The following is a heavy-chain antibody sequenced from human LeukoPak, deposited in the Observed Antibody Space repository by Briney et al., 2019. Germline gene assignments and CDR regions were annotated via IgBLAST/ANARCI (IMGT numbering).Heavy chain of an antibody. J-gene: IGHJ6*03. CDR1: GYTLTELS. Sequence: ASVKVSCKVSGYTLTELSMHWVRQAPGKGLEWMGGFDPEDGETIYAQKFQGRVTMTEDTSTDTAYMELSSLRSEDTAVYYCATYRGPDYGDWSYYYYYMDVWGKGTTVTVSS. CDR3: ATYRGPDYGDWSYYYYYMDV. D-gene: IGHD4-17*01. CDR2: FDPEDGET. V-gene: IGHV1-24*01.